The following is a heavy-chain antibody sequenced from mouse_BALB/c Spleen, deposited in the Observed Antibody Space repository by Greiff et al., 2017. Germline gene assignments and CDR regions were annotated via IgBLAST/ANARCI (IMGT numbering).Heavy chain of an antibody. J-gene: IGHJ2*01. CDR2: ISSGSSTI. CDR1: GFTFSSFG. CDR3: ASSPGSYFDY. Sequence: EVQLVESGGGLVQPGGSRKLSCAASGFTFSSFGMHWVRQAPEKGLEWVAYISSGSSTIYYADTVKGRFTISRDNPKNTLFLQMTSLRSEDTAMYYCASSPGSYFDYWGQGTTLTVSS. D-gene: IGHD4-1*01. V-gene: IGHV5-17*02.